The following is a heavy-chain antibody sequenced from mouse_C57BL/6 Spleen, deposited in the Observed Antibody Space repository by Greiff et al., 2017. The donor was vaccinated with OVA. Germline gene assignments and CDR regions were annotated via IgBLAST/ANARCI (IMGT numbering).Heavy chain of an antibody. V-gene: IGHV14-1*01. CDR3: TQGGYYGISYGYFDS. D-gene: IGHD1-1*01. CDR2: IDPEDGDT. Sequence: VQLQQSGAELVRPGASVKLSCTASGFNIKDYYMHWVKQRPEQGLEWIGRIDPEDGDTEYAPKFQGKATMTADTSSNTAYLQLSSLTSEDTAVYYCTQGGYYGISYGYFDSSGQGTTLTVSS. CDR1: GFNIKDYY. J-gene: IGHJ2*01.